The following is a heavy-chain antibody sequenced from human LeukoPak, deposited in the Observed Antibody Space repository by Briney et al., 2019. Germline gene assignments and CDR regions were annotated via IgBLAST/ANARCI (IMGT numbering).Heavy chain of an antibody. CDR2: ISSSSSYI. CDR1: GFTFSSYS. J-gene: IGHJ6*03. Sequence: GGSLRLSCAASGFTFSSYSMNWVRQAPGKGLEWVSSISSSSSYIYYADSVKGRFTISRDNAKNSLYLQMNSLRAEDTAVYYCARVRGYSGYDLHMDVWGKGTTVTVSS. V-gene: IGHV3-21*01. CDR3: ARVRGYSGYDLHMDV. D-gene: IGHD5-12*01.